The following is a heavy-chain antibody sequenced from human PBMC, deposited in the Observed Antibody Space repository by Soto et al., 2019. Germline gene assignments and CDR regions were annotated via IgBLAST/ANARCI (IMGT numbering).Heavy chain of an antibody. CDR2: AKRKAAGGAI. V-gene: IGHV3-15*01. CDR3: TTGYGSDWYG. CDR1: GITLDSAW. Sequence: EVQLVESGGGLVKPGGSLRLSCVASGITLDSAWVNWVRQAPGKGLEWVAQAKRKAAGGAIDYAAPVKGRFIISRDDSKNMAYLQMNSLKIEDTALYYCTTGYGSDWYGWGQGTLVTVSS. D-gene: IGHD6-19*01. J-gene: IGHJ4*02.